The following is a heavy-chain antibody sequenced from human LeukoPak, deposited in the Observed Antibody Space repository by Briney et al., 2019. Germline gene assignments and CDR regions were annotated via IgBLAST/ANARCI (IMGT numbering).Heavy chain of an antibody. Sequence: SGGSLRFSCAASGFTFDDYAMHWVRQAPGKGLEWVSLISGDGGSTYYVDSVEGRFTITRDNSKNSLYLQMNSLRTEDTALYYCAKDWGYYYDSSGYFDYWGQGTLVTVSS. J-gene: IGHJ4*02. CDR1: GFTFDDYA. D-gene: IGHD3-22*01. CDR3: AKDWGYYYDSSGYFDY. V-gene: IGHV3-43*02. CDR2: ISGDGGST.